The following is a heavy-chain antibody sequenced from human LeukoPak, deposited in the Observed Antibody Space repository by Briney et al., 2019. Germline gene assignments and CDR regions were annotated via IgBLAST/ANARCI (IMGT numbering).Heavy chain of an antibody. D-gene: IGHD1-7*01. CDR3: ARQDNWNFAGRHFDY. CDR1: GGSISSGGYY. CDR2: IYYSGST. Sequence: SETLSLTCTVSGGSISSGGYYWSWIRQHPGKGLEWIGYIYYSGSTYYNPSLKSRVIISVDTSKNQFSLKLSSVTAADTAVYYCARQDNWNFAGRHFDYWGQGTLVTVSS. J-gene: IGHJ4*02. V-gene: IGHV4-31*03.